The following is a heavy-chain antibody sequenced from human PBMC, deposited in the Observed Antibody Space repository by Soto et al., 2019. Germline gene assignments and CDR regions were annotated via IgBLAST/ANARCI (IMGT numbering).Heavy chain of an antibody. CDR3: ARAGGLDGYGGFDD. Sequence: ASVKVSCKASGYTFTGYYMHWVRQAPGQGLEWMGWINPNSGGTNYAQKFQGWVTMTRDTSISTAYMELSRLRSDDTAVYYCARAGGLDGYGGFDDWGQGTLVTVSS. V-gene: IGHV1-2*04. D-gene: IGHD5-12*01. CDR1: GYTFTGYY. CDR2: INPNSGGT. J-gene: IGHJ4*02.